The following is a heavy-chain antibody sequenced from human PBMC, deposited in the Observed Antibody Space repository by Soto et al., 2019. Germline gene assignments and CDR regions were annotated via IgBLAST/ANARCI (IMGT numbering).Heavy chain of an antibody. J-gene: IGHJ4*02. CDR3: ARVSSSGWYGNSGFDY. D-gene: IGHD6-19*01. V-gene: IGHV3-74*01. CDR1: GFTFSSYW. Sequence: GGSLRLSCAASGFTFSSYWMHWVRQAPGKGLVWVSRINSDGSSTSYADSVKGRFTISRDNAKNTLYLQMNSLRAEDTAVYYCARVSSSGWYGNSGFDYWGQGTLVTVSS. CDR2: INSDGSST.